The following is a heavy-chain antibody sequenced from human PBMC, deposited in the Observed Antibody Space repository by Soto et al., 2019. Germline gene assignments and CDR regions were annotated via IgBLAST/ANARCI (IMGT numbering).Heavy chain of an antibody. V-gene: IGHV3-11*01. CDR2: ITFSGNTV. J-gene: IGHJ6*02. CDR3: ARVSWRDKYGMDV. CDR1: GFTFSDSY. Sequence: QVQLVESGGGLVKPGGSLRISCAASGFTFSDSYMSWIRQAPGKWLEWISYITFSGNTVYYADSLKGRYTISRDNAKNSLYMQMNRLREDDTAVYYCARVSWRDKYGMDVLGHGTTVTGS.